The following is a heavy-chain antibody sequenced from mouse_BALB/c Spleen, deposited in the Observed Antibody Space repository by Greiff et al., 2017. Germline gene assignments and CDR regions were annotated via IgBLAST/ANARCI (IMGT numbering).Heavy chain of an antibody. CDR3: ARHGTYYFDY. CDR1: GFTFSSYT. V-gene: IGHV5-12-2*01. Sequence: EVKLVESGGGLVQPGWSLKLSCAASGFTFSSYTMSWVRQTPEKRLEWVAYISNGGGSTYYPDTVKVRFTISRDNAKNTLYLQMSSLKSEDTAMYYCARHGTYYFDYWGQGTTLTVSS. J-gene: IGHJ2*01. CDR2: ISNGGGST. D-gene: IGHD3-3*01.